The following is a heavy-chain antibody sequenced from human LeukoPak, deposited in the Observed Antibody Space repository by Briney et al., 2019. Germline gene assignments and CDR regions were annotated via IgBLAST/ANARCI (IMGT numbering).Heavy chain of an antibody. CDR1: GGTFSSYA. V-gene: IGHV1-69*05. CDR2: IIPIFGTA. J-gene: IGHJ5*02. D-gene: IGHD3-10*01. CDR3: ASHYYGSGIGWFDP. Sequence: GASVKVSCKASGGTFSSYAISWVRQAPGQGLEWMGGIIPIFGTANYARKFQGRVTITTDESTSAAYMELSSLRSEDTAVYYCASHYYGSGIGWFDPWGQGTLVTVSS.